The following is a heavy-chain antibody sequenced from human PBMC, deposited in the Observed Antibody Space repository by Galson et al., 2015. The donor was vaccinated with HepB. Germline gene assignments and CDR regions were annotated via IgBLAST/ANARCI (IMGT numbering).Heavy chain of an antibody. CDR3: AREMIAAAGTRFDP. CDR1: GYTFTSYG. V-gene: IGHV1-18*01. J-gene: IGHJ5*02. D-gene: IGHD6-13*01. Sequence: SVKVSCKASGYTFTSYGISWVRQAPGQGLEWMGWISAYNGNTNYAQKLQGRVTMTTDTSTSTAHMELRSLRSDDTAVYYCAREMIAAAGTRFDPWGQGTLVTVSS. CDR2: ISAYNGNT.